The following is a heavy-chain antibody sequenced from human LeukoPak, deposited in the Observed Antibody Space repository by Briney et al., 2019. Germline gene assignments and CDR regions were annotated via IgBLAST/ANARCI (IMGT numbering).Heavy chain of an antibody. V-gene: IGHV3-23*01. Sequence: GGSLRLSCAASGFTFSNYGMSWVRRAPGKGLEWVSVMSGSGLYTYYADSVKGRFTISRDNTKNTLFLQMDSLRAEDTAIYYCAKMAAAAGRDYWGQGTLVTVSS. J-gene: IGHJ4*02. CDR2: MSGSGLYT. CDR1: GFTFSNYG. D-gene: IGHD6-13*01. CDR3: AKMAAAAGRDY.